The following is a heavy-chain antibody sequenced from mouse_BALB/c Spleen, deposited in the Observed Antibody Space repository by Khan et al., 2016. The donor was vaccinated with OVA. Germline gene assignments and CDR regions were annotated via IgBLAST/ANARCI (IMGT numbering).Heavy chain of an antibody. D-gene: IGHD1-1*01. CDR1: GYSITTDYA. J-gene: IGHJ2*01. V-gene: IGHV3-2*02. CDR3: ARVYGGYFDY. Sequence: EVQLQESGPGLVKPSQSLSLTCTVTGYSITTDYACNWIRQFPGNKLDLMCFISYSGNTKYNPPLKSRIYITRNTSKNQFFLQLKSVATEDTSRYYCARVYGGYFDYWGEGTTLTVAS. CDR2: ISYSGNT.